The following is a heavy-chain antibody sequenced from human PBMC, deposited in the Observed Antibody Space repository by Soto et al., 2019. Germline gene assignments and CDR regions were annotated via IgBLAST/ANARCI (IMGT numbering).Heavy chain of an antibody. J-gene: IGHJ4*02. D-gene: IGHD6-6*01. CDR3: ARAAGPSIAARPQSDY. V-gene: IGHV3-48*03. CDR2: ISSSGSTI. CDR1: GFTFSSYE. Sequence: GGSLRLSCAASGFTFSSYEMNWVRQAPGKGLEWVSYISSSGSTIYYADSVKGRFTISRDNAKNSLYLQMNSLRAEDTAVYYCARAAGPSIAARPQSDYWGQGTLVTVSS.